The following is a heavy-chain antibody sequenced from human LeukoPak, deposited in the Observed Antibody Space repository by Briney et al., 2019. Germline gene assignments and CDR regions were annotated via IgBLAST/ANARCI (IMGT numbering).Heavy chain of an antibody. Sequence: ASVKVSFKASGYTFTSYGISWVRQAPGQGLEWMGWISAYNGNTNYAQKLQGRVTMTTDTSTSTAYMELRSLRSDDTAVYYCARDTRGMSAFDIWGQGTMVTVSS. CDR2: ISAYNGNT. CDR3: ARDTRGMSAFDI. CDR1: GYTFTSYG. D-gene: IGHD3-10*01. V-gene: IGHV1-18*01. J-gene: IGHJ3*02.